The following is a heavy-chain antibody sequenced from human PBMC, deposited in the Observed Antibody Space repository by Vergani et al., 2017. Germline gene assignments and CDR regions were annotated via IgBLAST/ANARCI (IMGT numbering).Heavy chain of an antibody. CDR2: IYYSGST. Sequence: QLQLQESGPGLVKPSETLSLTCTVSGGSISSSSYYWGWIRQPPGKGLEWIGSIYYSGSTYYNPSLKSRVTISVDTSKNQFSLKLSSVTAAGTAVYYCARSKRSCSITSCHPFDYWGQGTLVTVSS. V-gene: IGHV4-39*01. J-gene: IGHJ4*02. CDR1: GGSISSSSYY. D-gene: IGHD2-2*01. CDR3: ARSKRSCSITSCHPFDY.